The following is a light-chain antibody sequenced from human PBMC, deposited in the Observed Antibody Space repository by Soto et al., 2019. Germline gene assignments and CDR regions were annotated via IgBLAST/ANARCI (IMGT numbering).Light chain of an antibody. CDR1: QSVRTY. CDR3: QQYGGSPRT. CDR2: DAS. J-gene: IGKJ1*01. V-gene: IGKV3-11*01. Sequence: EIVLTQSPATLSLSPGETATLSCRASQSVRTYLAWYQQKPGQAPRLLISDASDRAAGIPGRFSGSGSGTDFTLTISRLEPEDFAVYYCQQYGGSPRTFGQGTKVDIK.